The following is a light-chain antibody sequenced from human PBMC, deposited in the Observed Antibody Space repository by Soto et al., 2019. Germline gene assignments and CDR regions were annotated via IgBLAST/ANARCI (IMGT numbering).Light chain of an antibody. CDR1: QSVNSN. Sequence: EIVMTQSPVTLSVSPGERATLSCRASQSVNSNLAWYQQKPGQAPRLLIYGASTRATGIPARFSGSGSGTEFTLTISSLQSEDFAVYYCQQYSNWPRTFGQGTKVEIK. CDR3: QQYSNWPRT. CDR2: GAS. J-gene: IGKJ1*01. V-gene: IGKV3-15*01.